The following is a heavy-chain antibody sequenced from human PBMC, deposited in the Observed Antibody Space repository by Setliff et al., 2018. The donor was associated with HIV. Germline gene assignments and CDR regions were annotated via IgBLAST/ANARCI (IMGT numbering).Heavy chain of an antibody. Sequence: PGGSLRLSCAASGFTFSDYYMSWIRQAPGKGLEWVSYISSSSTYRIYADSVKGRFTISRDNAKNSLYLQMNSLRAEDTAVYYCARDWRRPFVVLPWGQGIQVTVS. CDR3: ARDWRRPFVVLP. CDR1: GFTFSDYY. J-gene: IGHJ4*02. V-gene: IGHV3-11*05. D-gene: IGHD2-2*01. CDR2: ISSSSTYR.